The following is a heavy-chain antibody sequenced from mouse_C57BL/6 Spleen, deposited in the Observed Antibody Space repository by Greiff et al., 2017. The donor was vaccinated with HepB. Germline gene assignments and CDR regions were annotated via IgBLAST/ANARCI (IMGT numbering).Heavy chain of an antibody. Sequence: EVQLQESGGGLVKPGGSLKLSCAASGFTFSSYAMSWVRQTPEKRLEWVATISDGGSYTYYPDNVKGRFTISRDNAKNNLYLQMSHLKSEDTAMYYCARGEGRYYYGSSSWYFDYWGQGTTLTVSS. D-gene: IGHD1-1*01. CDR3: ARGEGRYYYGSSSWYFDY. CDR1: GFTFSSYA. CDR2: ISDGGSYT. V-gene: IGHV5-4*01. J-gene: IGHJ2*01.